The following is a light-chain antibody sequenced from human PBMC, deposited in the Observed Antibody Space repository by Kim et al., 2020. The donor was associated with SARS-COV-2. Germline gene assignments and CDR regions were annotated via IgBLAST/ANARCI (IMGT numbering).Light chain of an antibody. Sequence: GQRVTISCTGSSSDVGSNTVNCYQQLHAAAANLLIDCNNPRPSGVPDRFSGSKSGTSASLATGGLQSEDEADYYCAAWDASLNGYVFGAGTKLTVL. V-gene: IGLV1-44*01. J-gene: IGLJ1*01. CDR3: AAWDASLNGYV. CDR2: CNN. CDR1: SSDVGSNT.